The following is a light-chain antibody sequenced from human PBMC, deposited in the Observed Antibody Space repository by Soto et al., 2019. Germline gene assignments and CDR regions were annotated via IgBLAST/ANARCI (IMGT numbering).Light chain of an antibody. Sequence: EVVLTQSPGTLSLSPGERGTLSFRASESLSSRHLAWYQQKPGQAPRLLILGAFSRATGVPDRLSGSGSGRDFTLTISRLEPEDFAVYYCHVYSFGQGTRLELK. CDR1: ESLSSRH. CDR3: HVYS. CDR2: GAF. J-gene: IGKJ2*01. V-gene: IGKV3-20*01.